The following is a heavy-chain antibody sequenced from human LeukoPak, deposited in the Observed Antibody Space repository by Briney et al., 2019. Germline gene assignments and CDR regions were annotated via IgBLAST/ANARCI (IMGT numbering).Heavy chain of an antibody. Sequence: SETLSLTCTVSGGSISSYSWSWIRQPPGKGLEWIGYIYYSGSTNYNPSLKSRVTISVDTSKNQFSLKLSSVTAADTAVYYCARHAGSSPFDYWGQGTLVTVSS. V-gene: IGHV4-59*01. J-gene: IGHJ4*02. CDR1: GGSISSYS. D-gene: IGHD6-6*01. CDR3: ARHAGSSPFDY. CDR2: IYYSGST.